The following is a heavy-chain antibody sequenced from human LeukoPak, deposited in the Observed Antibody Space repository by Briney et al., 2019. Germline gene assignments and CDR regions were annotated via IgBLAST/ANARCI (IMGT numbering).Heavy chain of an antibody. CDR2: IASDGSST. CDR1: GFTFDDYA. Sequence: GGSLRLSCAASGFTFDDYAMHWVRHAPGKGLEWVSRIASDGSSTTYADSVKGRFSISRDNAKNTLYLQMNSLRVEDTAVYYCARGRPHGNDYWGQGTLVTVSS. CDR3: ARGRPHGNDY. J-gene: IGHJ4*02. V-gene: IGHV3-74*01. D-gene: IGHD4-23*01.